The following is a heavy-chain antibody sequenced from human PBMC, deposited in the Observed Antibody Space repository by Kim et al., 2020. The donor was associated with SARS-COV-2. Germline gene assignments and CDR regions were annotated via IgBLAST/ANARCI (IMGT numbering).Heavy chain of an antibody. CDR1: GFTFSSYG. D-gene: IGHD4-17*01. CDR2: IWYDGSNK. Sequence: GGSLRLSCAASGFTFSSYGMHWVRQAPGKGLEWVAVIWYDGSNKYYADSVKGRFTISRDNSKNTLYLQMNSLRAEDTAVYYCARGDDYGGNVPPDYLGQGTLVTVSS. V-gene: IGHV3-33*01. J-gene: IGHJ4*02. CDR3: ARGDDYGGNVPPDY.